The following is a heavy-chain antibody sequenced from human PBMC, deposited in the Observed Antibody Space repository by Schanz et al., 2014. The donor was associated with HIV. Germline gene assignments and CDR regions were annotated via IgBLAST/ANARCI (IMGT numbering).Heavy chain of an antibody. D-gene: IGHD6-19*01. J-gene: IGHJ4*02. CDR3: ARALTYRGYSSGWYGLDY. CDR2: KWNDGNKK. Sequence: QVQLVESGGGVVQPGKSLRLSWAASGFTFSSLGRHWVRQAPGKGLEWGAVKWNDGNKKYYADSVKGRFTISRDNSKNSLYLQMNSLRAEDTAVYYCARALTYRGYSSGWYGLDYWGQGTLVTVSS. V-gene: IGHV3-33*01. CDR1: GFTFSSLG.